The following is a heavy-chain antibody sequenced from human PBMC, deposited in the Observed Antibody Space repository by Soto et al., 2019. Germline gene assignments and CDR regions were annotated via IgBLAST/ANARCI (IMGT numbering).Heavy chain of an antibody. Sequence: QVQLVQSGAEEKKPGASVKVSCKASGYTFINYAIHWVRQAPGQRLEWMGWINAGNGDTKYSQKFQGRVTITRDTSANPAYMERRGLRSEGTAVYYCARGGAGYYFDYWGQGTLVTVSS. D-gene: IGHD2-15*01. CDR2: INAGNGDT. J-gene: IGHJ4*02. V-gene: IGHV1-3*05. CDR1: GYTFINYA. CDR3: ARGGAGYYFDY.